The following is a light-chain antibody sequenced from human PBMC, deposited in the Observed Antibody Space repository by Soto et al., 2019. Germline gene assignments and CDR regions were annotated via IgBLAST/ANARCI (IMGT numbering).Light chain of an antibody. Sequence: EIVMTQSPATLSVSPGEKATLSCRASQTVSNNLAWYQQKPGQAPRLLIYFASTRATGIPARFSGSGSGTEFTLTISSLQSEDFALYYCQQYNQWLLTFGGGTKAETK. CDR2: FAS. V-gene: IGKV3-15*01. J-gene: IGKJ4*01. CDR3: QQYNQWLLT. CDR1: QTVSNN.